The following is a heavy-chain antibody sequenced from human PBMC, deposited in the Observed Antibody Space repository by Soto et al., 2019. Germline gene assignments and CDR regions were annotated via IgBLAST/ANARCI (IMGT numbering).Heavy chain of an antibody. V-gene: IGHV3-21*01. CDR1: GFSFSTSV. CDR3: ARRVASLVALDH. CDR2: ITGSSSYI. J-gene: IGHJ5*02. D-gene: IGHD5-12*01. Sequence: DVQLVESGGGLVKPGGSLRLSCAASGFSFSTSVMNWVRQAPGQGLEWVSSITGSSSYIFYADSVRGRFTISRDNARNSLYLQMNSLTGDDTAVYYCARRVASLVALDHWGQGTLVTVSS.